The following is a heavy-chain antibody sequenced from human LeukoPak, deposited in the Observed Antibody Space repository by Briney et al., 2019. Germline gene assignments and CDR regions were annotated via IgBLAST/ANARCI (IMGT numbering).Heavy chain of an antibody. J-gene: IGHJ4*02. D-gene: IGHD3-22*01. CDR2: IYYSGST. CDR1: GGSISSSSYY. Sequence: WETLSLTCTVSGGSISSSSYYWGWIRQPPGKGLEWIGSIYYSGSTYYNPFLKSRVTISVDTSKNQFSLKLSSVTAADTAVYYCARDSNYYDSSGYYYGYLDYWGQGTLVTVSS. CDR3: ARDSNYYDSSGYYYGYLDY. V-gene: IGHV4-39*07.